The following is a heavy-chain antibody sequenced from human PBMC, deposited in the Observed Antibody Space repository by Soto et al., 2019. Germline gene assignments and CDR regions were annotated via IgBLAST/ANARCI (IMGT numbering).Heavy chain of an antibody. CDR3: ARDRLFESNTFYYNYGMDV. Sequence: GGSLRLSCAASGFTFISYAMYWVRQAPGKGLEWVAVISYDGSDKYYADSVKGRFTISRDNSKNTLYLQMNSLRGEDTAIYYCARDRLFESNTFYYNYGMDVWGQGTTVTVSS. D-gene: IGHD3-9*01. J-gene: IGHJ6*02. CDR1: GFTFISYA. CDR2: ISYDGSDK. V-gene: IGHV3-30-3*01.